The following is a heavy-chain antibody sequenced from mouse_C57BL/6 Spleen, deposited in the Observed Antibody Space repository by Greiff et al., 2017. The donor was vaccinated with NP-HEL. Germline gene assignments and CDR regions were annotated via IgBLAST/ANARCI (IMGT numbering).Heavy chain of an antibody. CDR3: ARRPPYYYGSSNYAMDN. D-gene: IGHD1-1*01. J-gene: IGHJ4*01. CDR2: ISSGSSTI. V-gene: IGHV5-17*01. CDR1: GFTFSDYG. Sequence: EVKVVESGGGLVKPGGSLKLSCAASGFTFSDYGMHWVRQAPEKGLEWVAYISSGSSTIYYADTVKGRFTISRDNAKNTLFLQMTSLRSEDTAMFYCARRPPYYYGSSNYAMDNWGQGTSVTVSS.